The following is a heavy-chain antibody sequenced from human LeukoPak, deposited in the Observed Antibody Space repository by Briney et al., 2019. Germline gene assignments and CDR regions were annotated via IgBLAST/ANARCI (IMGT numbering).Heavy chain of an antibody. Sequence: KPGESLKISCKGSGYSFTSYWIGWVRQMPGKGLEWMGIIYPGDSDTRYSPSFQGQVTISADKSISTAYLQWSSLKASDTAMYYCARHPYSSSLNDAFDIWGQGTMVTVSS. CDR2: IYPGDSDT. CDR1: GYSFTSYW. D-gene: IGHD6-6*01. V-gene: IGHV5-51*01. CDR3: ARHPYSSSLNDAFDI. J-gene: IGHJ3*02.